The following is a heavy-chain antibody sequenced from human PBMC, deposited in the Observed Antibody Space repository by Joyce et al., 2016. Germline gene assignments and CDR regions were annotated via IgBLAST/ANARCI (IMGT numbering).Heavy chain of an antibody. CDR3: AGGIGSTFDY. V-gene: IGHV1-24*01. J-gene: IGHJ4*02. CDR2: FDPEDGET. Sequence: QVQLVQSGAEVKKPGASVRVSCKVSGDTLTELSMHWVRQAPGKGLEWMGGFDPEDGETIYAQKFQGRVTMTEDTSTDIAYMELSSLRSDDMAVYYCAGGIGSTFDYWGQGTLVTVSS. D-gene: IGHD3-16*01. CDR1: GDTLTELS.